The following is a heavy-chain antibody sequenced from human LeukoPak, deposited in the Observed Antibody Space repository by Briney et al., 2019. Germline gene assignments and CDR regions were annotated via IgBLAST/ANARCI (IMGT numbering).Heavy chain of an antibody. J-gene: IGHJ2*01. CDR3: ARDTYSSGWYYWYFDL. CDR1: GDTFSSYA. CDR2: IIPILGIA. Sequence: ASVKVSCKASGDTFSSYAISWVRQAPGQGLEWMGRIIPILGIANYAQKFQGRVTITADKSTSTAYMELSSLRSEDTAVYYCARDTYSSGWYYWYFDLWGRGTLVTVSS. D-gene: IGHD6-19*01. V-gene: IGHV1-69*04.